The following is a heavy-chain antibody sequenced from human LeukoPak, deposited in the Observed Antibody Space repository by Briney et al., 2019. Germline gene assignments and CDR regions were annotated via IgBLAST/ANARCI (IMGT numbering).Heavy chain of an antibody. CDR1: GFTVSSNY. CDR2: IYSGGST. D-gene: IGHD3-22*01. V-gene: IGHV3-66*01. J-gene: IGHJ4*02. Sequence: GGSLRLSCAASGFTVSSNYMSWVRQAPGKGLKWVSVIYSGGSTYYADSVKGRFTISRDNSKNTLYLQMNSLRAEDTAVYYCAREIRGYYDSSGYYQYYFDYWGQGTLVTVSS. CDR3: AREIRGYYDSSGYYQYYFDY.